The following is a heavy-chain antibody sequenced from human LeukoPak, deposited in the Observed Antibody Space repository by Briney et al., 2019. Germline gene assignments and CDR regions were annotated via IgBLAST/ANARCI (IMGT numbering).Heavy chain of an antibody. CDR1: GGTFSSYA. D-gene: IGHD3-3*01. J-gene: IGHJ6*03. CDR2: IIPICGTT. V-gene: IGHV1-69*01. Sequence: SVKVSCKASGGTFSSYAISWVRQAPGQGLEWMGGIIPICGTTNYAQKFQGRVTITADESTSTAYMELSSLRSEDRAVYYCARVAVRFLGWPNPYFMDVWGKGTTVTVSS. CDR3: ARVAVRFLGWPNPYFMDV.